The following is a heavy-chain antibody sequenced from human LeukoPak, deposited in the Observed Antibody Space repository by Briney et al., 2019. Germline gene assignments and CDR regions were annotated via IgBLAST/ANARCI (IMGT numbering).Heavy chain of an antibody. Sequence: ASVKVSCKASGYTFTGYYMHWVRQAPGQGVEWMGWINANSGGTDYAQKFQDRVTMTRDTSTRTYFMELSSLRSEDTAVYYCARGFFYGGNERGLDYWGQGTLVTVSS. V-gene: IGHV1-2*02. CDR2: INANSGGT. CDR1: GYTFTGYY. D-gene: IGHD4-23*01. CDR3: ARGFFYGGNERGLDY. J-gene: IGHJ4*02.